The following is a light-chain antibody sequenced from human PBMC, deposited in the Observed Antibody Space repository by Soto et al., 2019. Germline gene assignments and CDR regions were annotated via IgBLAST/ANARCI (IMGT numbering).Light chain of an antibody. Sequence: EIVMTQSPATLSVSPGERVTLSCRASQSIRSNLAWYQQQPGQTPRLLIYGASTRATDIPARFSGSGSGTEFTLTVSSLLSEDFAVYYCQQYNSWPLSFSGGTKVEIK. J-gene: IGKJ4*01. CDR2: GAS. V-gene: IGKV3D-15*01. CDR3: QQYNSWPLS. CDR1: QSIRSN.